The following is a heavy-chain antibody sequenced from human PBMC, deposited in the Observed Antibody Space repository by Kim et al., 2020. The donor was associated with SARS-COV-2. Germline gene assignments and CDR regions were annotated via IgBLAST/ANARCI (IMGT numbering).Heavy chain of an antibody. Sequence: SETLSLTCTVSGGSISSYYWSWIRQPPGKGLEWIGYIYYSGSTNYNPSLKSRVTISVDTSKNQFSLKLSSVTAADTAVYYCARGSRGSSGWYLWYFDLWGRGTLVTVSS. CDR3: ARGSRGSSGWYLWYFDL. J-gene: IGHJ2*01. D-gene: IGHD6-19*01. V-gene: IGHV4-59*13. CDR1: GGSISSYY. CDR2: IYYSGST.